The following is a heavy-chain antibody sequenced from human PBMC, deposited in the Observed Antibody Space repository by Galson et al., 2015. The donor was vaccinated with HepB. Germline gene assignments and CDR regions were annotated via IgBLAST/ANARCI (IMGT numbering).Heavy chain of an antibody. CDR1: GGTFSSYA. D-gene: IGHD2-15*01. J-gene: IGHJ5*02. CDR3: ARDLGLGYCSGGSCYFVPPPWGWFDP. CDR2: IIPIFGTA. Sequence: SVKVSCKASGGTFSSYAISWVRQAPGQGLEWMGGIIPIFGTANYAQKFQGRVTITADESTSTAYMELSSLRSEDTAVYYCARDLGLGYCSGGSCYFVPPPWGWFDPWGQGTLATVSS. V-gene: IGHV1-69*13.